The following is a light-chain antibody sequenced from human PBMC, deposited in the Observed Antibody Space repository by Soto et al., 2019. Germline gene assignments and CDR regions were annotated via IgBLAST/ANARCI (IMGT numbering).Light chain of an antibody. CDR3: EAWDTNTRV. Sequence: QSVLTQSSSASASLGSSVKLTCTLSSGHSSYIIAWHQQQPGKAPRYLMKLERSGAYNKGSEVPDRFSGSSSGADRYLTISNLQFEDEADYYCEAWDTNTRVFGGGTKLTVL. CDR1: SGHSSYI. J-gene: IGLJ3*02. CDR2: LERSGAY. V-gene: IGLV4-60*02.